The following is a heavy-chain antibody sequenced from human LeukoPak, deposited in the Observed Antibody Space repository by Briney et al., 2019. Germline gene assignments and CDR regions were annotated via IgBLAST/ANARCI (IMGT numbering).Heavy chain of an antibody. CDR2: INPNSGGT. Sequence: ASVKVSCKASGYTFTGYYMHWVRQAPGQGLEWMGWINPNSGGTNYAQKFQGRVTMTRDTSISTAYMELSRLRSDDTAVYYCARSLRGAAGYYYYYGMDVWGQGTTVTVSS. V-gene: IGHV1-2*02. CDR1: GYTFTGYY. J-gene: IGHJ6*02. CDR3: ARSLRGAAGYYYYYGMDV. D-gene: IGHD6-13*01.